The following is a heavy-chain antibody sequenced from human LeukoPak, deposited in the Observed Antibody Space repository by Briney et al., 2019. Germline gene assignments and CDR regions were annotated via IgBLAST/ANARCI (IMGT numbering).Heavy chain of an antibody. Sequence: ASVKVSCKASVYTFTSYAMNWVRQARGQGLEWMGWINNNTGNPTYAQGFTGRFVFSLDTSVSTAYLQISSLKAEDTAVYYCASTGETMVRGVDAFDIWGQGTMVTVSS. CDR1: VYTFTSYA. J-gene: IGHJ3*02. V-gene: IGHV7-4-1*02. D-gene: IGHD3-10*01. CDR2: INNNTGNP. CDR3: ASTGETMVRGVDAFDI.